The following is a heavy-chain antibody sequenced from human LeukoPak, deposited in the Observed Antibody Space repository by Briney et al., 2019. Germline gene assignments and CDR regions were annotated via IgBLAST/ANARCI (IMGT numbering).Heavy chain of an antibody. V-gene: IGHV3-21*01. CDR2: ISSSSSYI. Sequence: PGGSLRLSCAASGFTFSSYSMNWVRQAPGKGLEWVSSISSSSSYIYYADSVKGRFTISRDNAKNSLYLQMNSLRAEDTAVYYCARGAHSGYDSFDYWGQGTLVTVSS. CDR1: GFTFSSYS. J-gene: IGHJ4*02. CDR3: ARGAHSGYDSFDY. D-gene: IGHD5-12*01.